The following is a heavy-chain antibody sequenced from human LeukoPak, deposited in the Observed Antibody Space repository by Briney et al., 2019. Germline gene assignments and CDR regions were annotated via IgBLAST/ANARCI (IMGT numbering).Heavy chain of an antibody. CDR2: IYTSGST. J-gene: IGHJ6*03. D-gene: IGHD2-15*01. CDR1: GGSFSGYY. Sequence: PSETLSLTCAVYGGSFSGYYWSWIRQPAGKGLEWIGRIYTSGSTNYNPSLKSRVTISVDTSKNQFSLKLSSVTAADTAVYYCARDNGYCSGGSCYSGLYYYYMDVWGKGTTVTVSS. V-gene: IGHV4-4*07. CDR3: ARDNGYCSGGSCYSGLYYYYMDV.